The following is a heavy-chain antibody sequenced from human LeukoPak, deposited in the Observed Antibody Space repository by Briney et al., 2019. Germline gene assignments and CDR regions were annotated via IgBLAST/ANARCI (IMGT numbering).Heavy chain of an antibody. CDR1: GGSISSSSYY. J-gene: IGHJ3*02. D-gene: IGHD2-15*01. V-gene: IGHV4-39*01. CDR2: IYYSGST. Sequence: SETLSLTCTVSGGSISSSSYYWGWIRQPPGKGLEWIGSIYYSGSTYYNPSLKSRVTISVDTSKNQFSLKLSSVTAADTAVYYCARPGYCSGGSCYRAFDIWGQGTMVTVSS. CDR3: ARPGYCSGGSCYRAFDI.